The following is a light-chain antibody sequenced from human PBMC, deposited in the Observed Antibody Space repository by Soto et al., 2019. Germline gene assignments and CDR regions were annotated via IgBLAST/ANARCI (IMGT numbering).Light chain of an antibody. J-gene: IGKJ3*01. CDR1: LSVTSN. CDR2: DAS. CDR3: QQRGTWPPLFA. Sequence: EIVLTQSPATLSLSPGERATLSCRASLSVTSNFAWYQQKPGQAPRLLIYDASNRATGVPARFSGSGSGTDFSLTISSLEPEDFAVYYCQQRGTWPPLFAFGPGTRVDI. V-gene: IGKV3-11*01.